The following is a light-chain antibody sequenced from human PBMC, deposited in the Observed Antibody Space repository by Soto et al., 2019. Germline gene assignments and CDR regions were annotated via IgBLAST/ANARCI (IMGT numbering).Light chain of an antibody. CDR2: TAS. V-gene: IGKV1-9*01. J-gene: IGKJ1*01. Sequence: DVQLTQSPSFLSASVGDRVTITCRASQGITNYLAWYQQKPGKAPKPLIYTASTLASGVPSRFSGSGSGSATEFTLTISSLQPDDSATYYCQQYYSYPWTFGQGTKVDIK. CDR3: QQYYSYPWT. CDR1: QGITNY.